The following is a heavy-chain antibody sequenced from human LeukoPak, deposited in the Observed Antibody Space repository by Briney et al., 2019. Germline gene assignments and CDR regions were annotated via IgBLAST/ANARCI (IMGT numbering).Heavy chain of an antibody. CDR3: ARGRFLEWLSTLYYSYSMDV. Sequence: SETLSLTCAVYGGSFSGYYWSWIRQPPGKGLEWIGEINHSGSTNYNPSLKSRVTISVDTSKNQFSLNLSSVTAADTAVYYCARGRFLEWLSTLYYSYSMDVWGQGTTVTVSS. CDR2: INHSGST. V-gene: IGHV4-34*01. J-gene: IGHJ6*02. CDR1: GGSFSGYY. D-gene: IGHD3-3*01.